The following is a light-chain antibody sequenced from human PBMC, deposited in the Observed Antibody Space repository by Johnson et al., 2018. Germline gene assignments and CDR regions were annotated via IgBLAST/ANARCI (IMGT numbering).Light chain of an antibody. Sequence: QSVLTKPPSVSAAPGQKVTISCSGSSSNIGNNYVSWYQQLPGTAPKLLIYENNKRPSGIPDRFSGSKSGTSATLGINGLQTGDEADYYCGTWDSSLSAGNVFGTGTKVTVL. CDR3: GTWDSSLSAGNV. J-gene: IGLJ1*01. CDR1: SSNIGNNY. CDR2: ENN. V-gene: IGLV1-51*02.